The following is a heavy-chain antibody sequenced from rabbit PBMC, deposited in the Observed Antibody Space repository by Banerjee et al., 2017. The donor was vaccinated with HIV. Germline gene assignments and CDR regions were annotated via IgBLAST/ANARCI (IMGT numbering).Heavy chain of an antibody. J-gene: IGHJ2*01. CDR3: ARGGAGDTTGAFDP. CDR2: TYAGSSGNT. V-gene: IGHV1S40*01. CDR1: GFSFSSSYY. D-gene: IGHD3-1*01. Sequence: QSLEESGGDLVKPGASLTLTCTASGFSFSSSYYMCWVRQAPGKGLEWIACTYAGSSGNTYYASWAKGRFTISKTSSTTVTLQMSSLTAADTATYFCARGGAGDTTGAFDPWGPGTLVTIS.